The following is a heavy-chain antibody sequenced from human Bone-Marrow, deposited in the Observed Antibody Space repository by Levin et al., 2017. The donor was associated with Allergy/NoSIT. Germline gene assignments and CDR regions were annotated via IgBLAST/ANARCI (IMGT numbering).Heavy chain of an antibody. V-gene: IGHV2-5*02. J-gene: IGHJ4*02. CDR1: GFSLNSGGVA. D-gene: IGHD4-17*01. Sequence: ASGPTLVKPTQTLTLTCTFSGFSLNSGGVAVGWVRQSPGKALEWLALIYGDDDKRYTPSLKNRLTLTKDTSKNQVVLTMTNMDPVDTGTYFCAHGGHDYGDYGGVISLHYWGQGTLVTVSS. CDR2: IYGDDDK. CDR3: AHGGHDYGDYGGVISLHY.